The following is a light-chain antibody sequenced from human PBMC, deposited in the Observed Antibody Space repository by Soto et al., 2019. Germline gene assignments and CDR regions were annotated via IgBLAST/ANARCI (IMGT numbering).Light chain of an antibody. Sequence: AIRMTQSPSSLSASTGDRVTITCRASQGISSYLAWYQQKPGKAPKLLIYAASTLQSGVPSRFSGRRGDSDFTLTISCLQSEDFATYYCQQYYSYPLTFGGGTKVEIK. CDR1: QGISSY. CDR3: QQYYSYPLT. J-gene: IGKJ4*01. CDR2: AAS. V-gene: IGKV1-8*01.